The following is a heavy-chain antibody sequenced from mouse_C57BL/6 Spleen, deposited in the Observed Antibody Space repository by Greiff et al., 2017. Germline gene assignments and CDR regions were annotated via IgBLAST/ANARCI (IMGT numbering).Heavy chain of an antibody. CDR2: INPSNGGT. V-gene: IGHV1-53*01. Sequence: VQLQQPGTELVKPGASVKLSCKASGYTFTSYWMHWVKQRPGQGLEWIGNINPSNGGTNYNEKFKSKATLTVDKSSSTAYMQLSSLTSEDSAVYYCALSNYGRSYWYFDVWGTGTTVTVSS. D-gene: IGHD1-1*02. CDR1: GYTFTSYW. CDR3: ALSNYGRSYWYFDV. J-gene: IGHJ1*03.